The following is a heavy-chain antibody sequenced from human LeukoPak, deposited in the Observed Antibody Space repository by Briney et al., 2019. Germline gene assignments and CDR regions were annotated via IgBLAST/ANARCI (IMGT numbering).Heavy chain of an antibody. Sequence: ASVKVSCKASGGTFSSYAMSWVRQAPGKGLEWVSAISGSGGSTYYADSVKGRFTISRDNSKNTLYLQMNSLRAEDTAVYYCAKDLAAAEPDYWGQGTLVTVSS. CDR3: AKDLAAAEPDY. D-gene: IGHD6-13*01. J-gene: IGHJ4*02. V-gene: IGHV3-23*01. CDR2: ISGSGGST. CDR1: GGTFSSYA.